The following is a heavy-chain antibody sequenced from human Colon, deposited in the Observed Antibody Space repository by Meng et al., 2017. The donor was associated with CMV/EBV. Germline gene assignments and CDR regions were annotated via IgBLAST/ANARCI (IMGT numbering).Heavy chain of an antibody. CDR3: LRESTSSSYDY. CDR2: ISYVSTYV. J-gene: IGHJ4*02. D-gene: IGHD3-10*01. CDR1: GFTFSSYS. Sequence: GESLKISCAASGFTFSSYSMNWVRQAPGKGLEWVSSISYVSTYVEHADSVLGRFTITRDNADTSLFLQMDSLWVEDTAVYYCLRESTSSSYDYWGQGTLVTVSS. V-gene: IGHV3-21*01.